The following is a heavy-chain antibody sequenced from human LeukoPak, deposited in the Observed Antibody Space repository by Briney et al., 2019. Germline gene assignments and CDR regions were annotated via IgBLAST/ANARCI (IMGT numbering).Heavy chain of an antibody. Sequence: PGGSLRLSCAASGFTFSSTWMNWVRQGPGKGLEWVSRITSDGSSTIYADSVKGRFTISRDNSKNTLYLQMNSLRAEDTAVYYCARFRYYDSSGYYCLDPWGQGTLVTVSS. J-gene: IGHJ5*02. D-gene: IGHD3-22*01. V-gene: IGHV3-74*01. CDR3: ARFRYYDSSGYYCLDP. CDR2: ITSDGSST. CDR1: GFTFSSTW.